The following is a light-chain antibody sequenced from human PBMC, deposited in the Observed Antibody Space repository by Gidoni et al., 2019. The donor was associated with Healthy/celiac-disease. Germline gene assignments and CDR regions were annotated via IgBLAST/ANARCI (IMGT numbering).Light chain of an antibody. V-gene: IGKV3-15*01. Sequence: EIVMTQSPATLSVSPGERDTLSCRASQSVSSNLAWYQQKPGEAPRLLIYGASTRDTGIPSRFSGSGSGTEFTLTISSLQSEDFAVYYCQQYNNWPPEFGQGTKVEIK. CDR3: QQYNNWPPE. CDR1: QSVSSN. J-gene: IGKJ1*01. CDR2: GAS.